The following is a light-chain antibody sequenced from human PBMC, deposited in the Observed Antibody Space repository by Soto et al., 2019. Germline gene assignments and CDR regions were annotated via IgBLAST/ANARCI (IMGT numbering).Light chain of an antibody. V-gene: IGLV2-23*02. Sequence: QSALTQPASVSGSPGQSITISCTGTSSDVGSYNLVSWYQQHPGKAPKLMIYEVSKRPSGVSNRFSGSKSGNTASLTISGLHSEDEAAYYSCSYAGSSTFFGTGTKVPVL. CDR1: SSDVGSYNL. CDR3: CSYAGSSTF. CDR2: EVS. J-gene: IGLJ1*01.